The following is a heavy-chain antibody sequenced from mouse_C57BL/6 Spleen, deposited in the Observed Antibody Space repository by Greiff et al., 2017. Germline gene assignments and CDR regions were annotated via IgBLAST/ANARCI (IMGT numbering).Heavy chain of an antibody. CDR2: IDPSDSYT. J-gene: IGHJ1*03. CDR3: ARGDDYGYFDV. Sequence: VQLQQPGAELVKPGASVTLSCKASGYTFTSYWMQWVKQRPGQGLEWIGEIDPSDSYTNYHQKFKGKATLTVDTSYRPAYMPLSSLTSEDSAVYYCARGDDYGYFDVWGTGTTVTVSS. V-gene: IGHV1-50*01. D-gene: IGHD2-13*01. CDR1: GYTFTSYW.